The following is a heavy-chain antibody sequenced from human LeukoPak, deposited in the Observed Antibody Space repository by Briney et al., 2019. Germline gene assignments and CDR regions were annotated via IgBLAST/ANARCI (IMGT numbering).Heavy chain of an antibody. J-gene: IGHJ3*02. D-gene: IGHD6-19*01. CDR3: ARDHIAVAGNAAFDI. CDR1: GYTFTSYG. Sequence: ASVKVSCKASGYTFTSYGISWVRQAPGQGLEWMGCISAYNGNTNYAQKLQGRVTMTTDTSTSTAYMELRSLRSDDTVVYYCARDHIAVAGNAAFDIWGQGTMVTVSS. V-gene: IGHV1-18*01. CDR2: ISAYNGNT.